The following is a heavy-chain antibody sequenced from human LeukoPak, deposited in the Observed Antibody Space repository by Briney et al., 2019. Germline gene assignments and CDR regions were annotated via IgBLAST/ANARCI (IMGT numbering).Heavy chain of an antibody. CDR2: ISRSSGYV. CDR3: ARFPEGSSTWSIDF. Sequence: GGSLRLSCAASGFTLSSCSMNWVRQAPGKGLEWVSSISRSSGYVFYADSMKGRFTVSRDNSKNSLYLQMNTLRAEDTAVYYCARFPEGSSTWSIDFWGQGTLVTVSS. V-gene: IGHV3-21*01. J-gene: IGHJ4*02. D-gene: IGHD6-13*01. CDR1: GFTLSSCS.